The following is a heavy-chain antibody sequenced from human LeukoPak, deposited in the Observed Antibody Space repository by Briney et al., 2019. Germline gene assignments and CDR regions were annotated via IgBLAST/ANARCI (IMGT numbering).Heavy chain of an antibody. CDR1: GFTFSTYT. J-gene: IGHJ4*02. CDR2: ISGNGDRT. V-gene: IGHV3-23*01. D-gene: IGHD1-14*01. CDR3: AKDFGRNLGGPGY. Sequence: GGSLRLSCAASGFTFSTYTMAWVRQAPGGGLEWVSGISGNGDRTYYADSVKGRFAISRDDSKSTLYLQMNSLRGEDTAVYYCAKDFGRNLGGPGYWGRGTLVIVSS.